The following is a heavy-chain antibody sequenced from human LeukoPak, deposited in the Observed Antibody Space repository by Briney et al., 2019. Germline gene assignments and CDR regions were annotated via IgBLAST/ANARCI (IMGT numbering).Heavy chain of an antibody. V-gene: IGHV3-7*01. CDR3: AKILGYCSGGNCYPFYFDY. CDR1: GFTFSRYW. J-gene: IGHJ4*02. CDR2: IKEDGSEK. D-gene: IGHD2-15*01. Sequence: GGSLRLSCAASGFTFSRYWMSWVRQAPGKGLEWVANIKEDGSEKYYVDSVKGRFTISRDNAKNSLYLQMNSLRAEDTAVYYCAKILGYCSGGNCYPFYFDYWGQGTLVTVSS.